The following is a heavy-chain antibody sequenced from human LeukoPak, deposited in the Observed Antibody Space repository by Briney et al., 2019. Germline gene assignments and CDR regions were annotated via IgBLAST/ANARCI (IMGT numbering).Heavy chain of an antibody. V-gene: IGHV1-3*03. CDR2: INAGNGNT. D-gene: IGHD6-13*01. Sequence: GASVKVSCKASGYTFTSYAMHWVRQAPGQRLEWMGWINAGNGNTKYSQEFQGRVTITRDTSASTAYMELSSLRSEDMAVYYCARGRIAAAGTGQNYYYYYIDVWGKGTTVTVSS. J-gene: IGHJ6*03. CDR3: ARGRIAAAGTGQNYYYYYIDV. CDR1: GYTFTSYA.